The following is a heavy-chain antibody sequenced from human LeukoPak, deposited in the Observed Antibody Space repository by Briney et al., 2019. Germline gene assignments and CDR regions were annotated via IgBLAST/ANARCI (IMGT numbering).Heavy chain of an antibody. J-gene: IGHJ2*01. V-gene: IGHV4-61*02. Sequence: PSETLSLTCTVSGGSINSPGYYWSWIRQPAGRGLEWLGRIYSTGRTNYNPSLKSRVVISVEKSKNQFSLNLSSVTAADTAVYYCARGLVGVVAGTPYWYFDLWGRGTLVSVSS. D-gene: IGHD6-19*01. CDR1: GGSINSPGYY. CDR2: IYSTGRT. CDR3: ARGLVGVVAGTPYWYFDL.